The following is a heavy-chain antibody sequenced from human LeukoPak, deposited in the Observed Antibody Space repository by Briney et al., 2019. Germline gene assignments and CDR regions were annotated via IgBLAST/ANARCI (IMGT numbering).Heavy chain of an antibody. V-gene: IGHV4-30-4*01. CDR2: IYYSGST. D-gene: IGHD3-10*01. CDR1: GGSISSGDYY. J-gene: IGHJ4*02. CDR3: AREGGSGSWAFDY. Sequence: PSQTLSLTCTVSGGSISSGDYYWSWIRQPPGKGLEWIGYIYYSGSTYYNPSLKSRVTISVDTSKNQFSLKLSSVTAADTAVYYCAREGGSGSWAFDYWGQGTLVTVSS.